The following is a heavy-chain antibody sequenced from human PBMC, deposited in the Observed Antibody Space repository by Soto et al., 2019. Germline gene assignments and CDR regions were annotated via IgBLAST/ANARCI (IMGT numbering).Heavy chain of an antibody. D-gene: IGHD2-2*01. V-gene: IGHV1-69*06. Sequence: QLQLVQSGAEVKKPGSAVKVSCKASGGTFREYAISWVRQAPGQGLEWLGGIIPIFATINYAQNFQGRVTITADKSTSTAYMEVSSLRAGYTAVYYCGRGYCTSTTCEHYYVMDVWGQGTTVTVTS. J-gene: IGHJ6*02. CDR1: GGTFREYA. CDR3: GRGYCTSTTCEHYYVMDV. CDR2: IIPIFATI.